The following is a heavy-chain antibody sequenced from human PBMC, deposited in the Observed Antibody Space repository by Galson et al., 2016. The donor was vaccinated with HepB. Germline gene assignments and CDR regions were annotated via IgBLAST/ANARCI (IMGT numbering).Heavy chain of an antibody. D-gene: IGHD3-9*01. V-gene: IGHV2-5*02. CDR2: VYWDDDK. CDR1: GFSLTSSEVG. J-gene: IGHJ5*02. Sequence: PALVKPTQTLTLTCSFSGFSLTSSEVGVGWIRQPPGKALEWLALVYWDDDKRYNSSLKTRLTIAKDTSKNQVVLTMTDMDPMDTATYYCARIPKSPRRFDWDGWFDPWGQGTLVTVSS. CDR3: ARIPKSPRRFDWDGWFDP.